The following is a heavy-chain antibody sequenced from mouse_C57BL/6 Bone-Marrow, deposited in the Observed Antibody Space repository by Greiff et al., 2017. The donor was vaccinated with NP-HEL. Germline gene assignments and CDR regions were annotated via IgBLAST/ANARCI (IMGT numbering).Heavy chain of an antibody. CDR1: GFSLTSYG. D-gene: IGHD1-1*01. CDR3: ATTVVATRYFDV. Sequence: VQLQQSGPGLVQPSQSLSITCTVSGFSLTSYGVHWVRQSPGKGLEWLGVIWSGGSTDYNAAFISRLSISKDNSKSQVFFKMNSLQADDTAIYYCATTVVATRYFDVWGTGTTVTVSS. J-gene: IGHJ1*03. CDR2: IWSGGST. V-gene: IGHV2-2*01.